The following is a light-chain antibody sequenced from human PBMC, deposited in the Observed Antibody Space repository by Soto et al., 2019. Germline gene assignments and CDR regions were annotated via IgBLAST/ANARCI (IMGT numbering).Light chain of an antibody. CDR2: HNS. V-gene: IGLV1-40*01. CDR3: QSYDSSLSGSRV. CDR1: SSNIGAGYD. J-gene: IGLJ1*01. Sequence: QSVLXQPPSVSGAPGQRVTISCTGSSSNIGAGYDVHWYQQLPGTAPKLLIYHNSNRPSGVPDRFSGSKSGTSASLAITGLQAEDEADYYCQSYDSSLSGSRVFGTGTKVTVL.